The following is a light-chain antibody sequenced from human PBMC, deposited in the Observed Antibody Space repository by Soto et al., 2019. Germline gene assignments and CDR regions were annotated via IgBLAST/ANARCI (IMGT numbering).Light chain of an antibody. CDR2: DVS. V-gene: IGLV2-11*01. CDR3: CSYDSSLSGMG. J-gene: IGLJ3*02. CDR1: SSDVGGYNY. Sequence: QSALTQPRSVSGSPGQSVTISCTGTSSDVGGYNYVSWYQQHPGKAPKLMIYDVSKRPSGVPDRFSGSNSGNTASLTISGLQAEDEADYYGCSYDSSLSGMGFGGGTKLTVL.